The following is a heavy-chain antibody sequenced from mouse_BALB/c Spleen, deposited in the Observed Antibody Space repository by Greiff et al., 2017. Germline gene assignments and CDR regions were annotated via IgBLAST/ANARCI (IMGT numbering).Heavy chain of an antibody. D-gene: IGHD2-10*01. V-gene: IGHV5-6-5*01. CDR1: GFTFSSYA. CDR3: SRCEAYYGNYDWYFDV. CDR2: ISSGGST. Sequence: EVMLVESGGGLVKPGGSLKLSCAASGFTFSSYAMSWVRQTPEKRLEWVASISSGGSTYYPDSVMGRFTISRDNARNILYLQMSSLRSEDTAMYYWSRCEAYYGNYDWYFDVWGAGTTVTVSS. J-gene: IGHJ1*01.